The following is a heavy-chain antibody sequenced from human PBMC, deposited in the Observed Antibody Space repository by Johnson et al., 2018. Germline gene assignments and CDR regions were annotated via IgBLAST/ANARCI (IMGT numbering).Heavy chain of an antibody. J-gene: IGHJ1*01. D-gene: IGHD2-2*01. CDR1: GFTFRNYG. Sequence: QVQLVQSGGGVVQPGRSLRLSCAASGFTFRNYGMHWVRQAPGKGLEWVALISYDGSNTDYTAPVNGRFTISRDTSENTLYLQMNTLRPDDTGVDYCAQDPVWVAVVPTAEYFQHWGQGTLVTVSS. V-gene: IGHV3-30*18. CDR2: ISYDGSNT. CDR3: AQDPVWVAVVPTAEYFQH.